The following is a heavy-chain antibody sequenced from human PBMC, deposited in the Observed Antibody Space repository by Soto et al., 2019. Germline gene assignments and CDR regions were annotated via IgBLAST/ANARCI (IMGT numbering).Heavy chain of an antibody. CDR1: GFTFSSYG. J-gene: IGHJ6*02. V-gene: IGHV3-33*01. Sequence: QVPLVEAGGGVVQPGRSLRLSCAASGFTFSSYGMHWVRQAPGKGLEWVAVIWYDGSNKNYADSVKGRFTISRDNYKITQYLQMNSLTGDDTAVYYCARLPGVMAPYYSGMDVWGQVTTVTV. D-gene: IGHD2-21*01. CDR3: ARLPGVMAPYYSGMDV. CDR2: IWYDGSNK.